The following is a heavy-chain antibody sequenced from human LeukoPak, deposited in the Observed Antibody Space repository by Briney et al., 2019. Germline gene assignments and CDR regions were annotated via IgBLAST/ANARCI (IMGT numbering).Heavy chain of an antibody. D-gene: IGHD4-11*01. J-gene: IGHJ4*02. V-gene: IGHV3-21*01. CDR1: GFTFTSYA. Sequence: PGGSLRLSCAASGFTFTSYAMSWVRQAPGKGLEWVSSISTSSSYIHYADSVKGRFTISRDNAKKSLFLQMNSLRAEDTAVYYCARESQSASSWDSNFDYWGQGTFVTVSS. CDR2: ISTSSSYI. CDR3: ARESQSASSWDSNFDY.